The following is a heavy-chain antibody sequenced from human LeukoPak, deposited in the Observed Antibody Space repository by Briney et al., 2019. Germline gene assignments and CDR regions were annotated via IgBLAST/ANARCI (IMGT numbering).Heavy chain of an antibody. D-gene: IGHD3-10*02. J-gene: IGHJ3*02. CDR1: GFTVSSNY. V-gene: IGHV3-53*01. CDR2: IYSGGST. CDR3: ARGDITMWAFDI. Sequence: GGSLRLSCAASGFTVSSNYMSWVRQAPGKGLEWVSVIYSGGSTYYADSVKGRFTISRDDSKNTLYLQMNSLRAEDTAVYYCARGDITMWAFDIWGQGTMVTVSS.